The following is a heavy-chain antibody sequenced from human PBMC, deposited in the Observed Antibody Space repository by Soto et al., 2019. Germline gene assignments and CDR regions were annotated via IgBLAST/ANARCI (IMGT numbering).Heavy chain of an antibody. D-gene: IGHD4-17*01. V-gene: IGHV1-3*01. CDR1: GYTFTSYA. CDR2: INAGNGNT. Sequence: ASVKVSCKASGYTFTSYAMHWVRQAPGQRLEWMGWINAGNGNTKYSQKFQGRVTITRDTSASTAYMELSSLRSEDTAVYYCARDYGGNSVLGWFDPWGQGTLVTVSS. CDR3: ARDYGGNSVLGWFDP. J-gene: IGHJ5*02.